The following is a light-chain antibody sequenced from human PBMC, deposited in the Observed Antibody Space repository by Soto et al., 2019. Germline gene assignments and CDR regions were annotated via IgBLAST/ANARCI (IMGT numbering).Light chain of an antibody. CDR3: QQSFSVPIT. V-gene: IGKV1-39*01. CDR2: AAS. J-gene: IGKJ5*01. Sequence: DIQMTQSPSSLSASVGDRVTITCRASQSISSYLSWYQQKPGKAPKLLIYAASSLQSGVPSRFSGSGSGADFTLTISRLHPEDFATYYCQQSFSVPITFGQGTRLEIK. CDR1: QSISSY.